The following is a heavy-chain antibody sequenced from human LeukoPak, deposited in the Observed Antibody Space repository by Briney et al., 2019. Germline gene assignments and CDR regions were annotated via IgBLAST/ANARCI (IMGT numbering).Heavy chain of an antibody. CDR2: RHHSGSS. V-gene: IGHV4-59*01. CDR1: GGSISSYY. Sequence: PSETLSLTCTVSGGSISSYYWSWLRQPPGKGLECIAYRHHSGSSNYNPSLESRVTVSVDTSNNQFSLRVTSVTAADTAVYYCARVVGSGWNYFDSWGQGTLVTVSS. J-gene: IGHJ4*02. D-gene: IGHD6-19*01. CDR3: ARVVGSGWNYFDS.